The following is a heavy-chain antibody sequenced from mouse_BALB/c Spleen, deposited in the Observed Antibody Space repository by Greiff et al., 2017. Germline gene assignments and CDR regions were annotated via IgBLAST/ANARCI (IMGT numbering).Heavy chain of an antibody. Sequence: VQGVESGPGLVAPSQSLSITCTVSGFSLTGYGVNWVRQPPGKGLEWLGMIWGDGSTDYNSALKSRLSISKDNSKSQVFLKMNSLQTDDTARYYCAREVYGNYGYFDVWGAGTTVTVSS. J-gene: IGHJ1*01. CDR3: AREVYGNYGYFDV. CDR2: IWGDGST. CDR1: GFSLTGYG. V-gene: IGHV2-6-7*01. D-gene: IGHD2-1*01.